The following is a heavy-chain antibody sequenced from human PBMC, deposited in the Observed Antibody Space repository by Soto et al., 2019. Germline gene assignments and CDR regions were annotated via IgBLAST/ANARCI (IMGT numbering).Heavy chain of an antibody. V-gene: IGHV1-69*13. CDR1: GGTFSTYA. CDR2: IIPIFGTA. D-gene: IGHD5-12*01. J-gene: IGHJ6*02. Sequence: SVKVSCKASGGTFSTYAISWVRQAPGQGLEWMGGIIPIFGTANYAQKFQGRVTFTADESTSTAYMELSSLRSEDTAVYYCARGLVPTIYYYYYGMDVWGQGTTVTVSS. CDR3: ARGLVPTIYYYYYGMDV.